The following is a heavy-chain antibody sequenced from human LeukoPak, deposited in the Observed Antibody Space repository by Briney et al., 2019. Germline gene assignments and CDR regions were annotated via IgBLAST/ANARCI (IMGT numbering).Heavy chain of an antibody. CDR1: GGTFSSYA. CDR3: ARGPDYYYDSSGVAFDI. Sequence: SVKVSCKASGGTFSSYAISWVRQAPGQGLEWMGGIIPIFGTANYAQKFQGRVTITTDEPTSTAYMELSSLRSEDTAVYYCARGPDYYYDSSGVAFDIWGQGTMVTVSS. J-gene: IGHJ3*02. CDR2: IIPIFGTA. V-gene: IGHV1-69*05. D-gene: IGHD3-22*01.